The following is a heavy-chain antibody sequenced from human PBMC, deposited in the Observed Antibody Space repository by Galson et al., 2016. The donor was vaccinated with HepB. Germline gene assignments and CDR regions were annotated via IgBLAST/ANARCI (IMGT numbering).Heavy chain of an antibody. D-gene: IGHD2-8*02. V-gene: IGHV1-18*01. Sequence: SVKVSCKASGYMFKNYGISWIRQAPGHGLAWMRWSSGYNGNTNYAQNVQGRVTLTTDTSTNTPYLEVRSLRPDVTATYFGAREPSTGNKGVFDHWGRGTLVTVSS. J-gene: IGHJ4*02. CDR2: SSGYNGNT. CDR1: GYMFKNYG. CDR3: AREPSTGNKGVFDH.